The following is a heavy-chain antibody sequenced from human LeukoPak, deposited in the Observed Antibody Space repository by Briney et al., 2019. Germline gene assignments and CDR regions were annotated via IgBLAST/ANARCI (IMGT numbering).Heavy chain of an antibody. CDR1: GGSISSSSYY. Sequence: SETLSLTCTVSGGSISSSSYYWGWTRQPPGKGLEWIGSIYYSGSTYYNPSLKSRVTISVDTSKNQFSLKLSSVTAADTAVYYCARSYDFWSGYSPPPGIWGQGTMVTVSS. D-gene: IGHD3-3*01. V-gene: IGHV4-39*01. CDR2: IYYSGST. CDR3: ARSYDFWSGYSPPPGI. J-gene: IGHJ3*02.